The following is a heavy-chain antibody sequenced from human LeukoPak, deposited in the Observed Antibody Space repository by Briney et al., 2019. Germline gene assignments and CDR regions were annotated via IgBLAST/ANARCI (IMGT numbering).Heavy chain of an antibody. J-gene: IGHJ4*02. CDR3: ARGTSGSSWSYYFDF. V-gene: IGHV4-61*01. D-gene: IGHD6-13*01. Sequence: SQTLSLTCTVSGGSISSGRYYWTWIRQPPGKGLEWIGYIYYTGSTKYNPSLKSRVTMSLDTSKNQFSLRLASVTAADTAVYYCARGTSGSSWSYYFDFWGQGTLVTVSS. CDR2: IYYTGST. CDR1: GGSISSGRYY.